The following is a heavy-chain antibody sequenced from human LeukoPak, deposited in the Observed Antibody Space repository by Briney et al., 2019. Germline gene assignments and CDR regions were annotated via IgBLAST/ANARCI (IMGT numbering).Heavy chain of an antibody. Sequence: SETLSLTCTVFGGSISNNNYYWAWIRQPPGKGLECIGSIYYSGSPYYNPSLKSRVTISVDTSKNQFSLRLSSVTAADTAVYYCATWRTAKTGFDYWGQGTLVTVSS. J-gene: IGHJ4*02. CDR2: IYYSGSP. CDR3: ATWRTAKTGFDY. CDR1: GGSISNNNYY. V-gene: IGHV4-39*01. D-gene: IGHD1-1*01.